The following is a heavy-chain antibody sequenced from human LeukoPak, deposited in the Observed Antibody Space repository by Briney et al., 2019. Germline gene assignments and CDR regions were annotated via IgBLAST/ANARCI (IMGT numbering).Heavy chain of an antibody. CDR3: ARSYSTSSGTDY. V-gene: IGHV3-53*01. J-gene: IGHJ4*02. D-gene: IGHD6-6*01. CDR1: GFTVSSNY. Sequence: GGSLRLSCAASGFTVSSNYMSWVRQAPGKGLEWVSIIYSGGSTYYADSVKGRFTISRDNSKNTLYLQMNSLRAEDTAVYYCARSYSTSSGTDYWGQGTLVTVSS. CDR2: IYSGGST.